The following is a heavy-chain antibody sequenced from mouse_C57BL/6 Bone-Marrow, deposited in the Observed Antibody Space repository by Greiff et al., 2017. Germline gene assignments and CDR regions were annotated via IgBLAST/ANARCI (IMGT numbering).Heavy chain of an antibody. J-gene: IGHJ2*01. CDR1: GYTFTSYW. CDR2: IDPSDSYT. V-gene: IGHV1-50*01. CDR3: ARGGIEDFDY. Sequence: QVQLQQPGAELVKPGASVKLSCKASGYTFTSYWMQWVKQRPGQGLEWIGEIDPSDSYTNYNQKFKGKATLTVDTSSSTAYLQLSSLKYEDSAVYYCARGGIEDFDYWGQGTTLTVSS.